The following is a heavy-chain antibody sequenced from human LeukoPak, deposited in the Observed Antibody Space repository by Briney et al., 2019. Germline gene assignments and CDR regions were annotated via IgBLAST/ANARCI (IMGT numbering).Heavy chain of an antibody. Sequence: GGSLRLSCVASGFTFSSYAMSWVRQAPGKGLEWVSSISGSGGSTYYADSVKGRFTISRDNSKNTLYLQMNSLRAEDTAVYYCAKSIAVAGTPTDYWGQGTQVTVSS. CDR1: GFTFSSYA. CDR2: ISGSGGST. CDR3: AKSIAVAGTPTDY. V-gene: IGHV3-23*01. D-gene: IGHD6-19*01. J-gene: IGHJ4*02.